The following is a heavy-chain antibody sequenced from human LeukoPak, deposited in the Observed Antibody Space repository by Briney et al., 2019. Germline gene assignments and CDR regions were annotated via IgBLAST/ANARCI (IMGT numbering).Heavy chain of an antibody. Sequence: SLRPSPAASGFTFSGDLMSTVRQAPRHRLVCVSRINSDGTSTNYANTGNGRFTISRDNTKRTPYLRMNRLRPPDTAGYYLGTLGVMWEVDYWGQGALVTVSS. CDR3: GTLGVMWEVDY. J-gene: IGHJ4*02. CDR2: INSDGTST. CDR1: GFTFSGDL. V-gene: IGHV3-74*01. D-gene: IGHD1-26*01.